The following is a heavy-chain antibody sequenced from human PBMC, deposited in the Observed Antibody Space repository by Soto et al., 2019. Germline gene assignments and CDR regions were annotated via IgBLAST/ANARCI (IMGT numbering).Heavy chain of an antibody. CDR3: ARGVGFGDRLSDY. J-gene: IGHJ4*02. Sequence: PSETLSLTCAVYGGSFSGYYWSWIRQPPGKGLEWIGEINHSGSTNYNPSLKSRVTISVDTSKNQFSLKLSSVTAADTAVYYCARGVGFGDRLSDYWGQGTLVTVSS. D-gene: IGHD3-10*01. CDR2: INHSGST. V-gene: IGHV4-34*01. CDR1: GGSFSGYY.